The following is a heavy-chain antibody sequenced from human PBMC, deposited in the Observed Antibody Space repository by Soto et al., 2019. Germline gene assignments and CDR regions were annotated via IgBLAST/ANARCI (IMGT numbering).Heavy chain of an antibody. CDR1: GYSFTSYW. Sequence: GESLKISCKGSGYSFTSYWISWVRQMPGKGLEWMGRIDPSDSYTNYSPSFQGHVTISADKSISTAYLQWSSLKASDTAMYYCARHDYGDSSLDAFDLWGQGTMVTVSS. J-gene: IGHJ3*01. CDR2: IDPSDSYT. CDR3: ARHDYGDSSLDAFDL. D-gene: IGHD4-17*01. V-gene: IGHV5-10-1*01.